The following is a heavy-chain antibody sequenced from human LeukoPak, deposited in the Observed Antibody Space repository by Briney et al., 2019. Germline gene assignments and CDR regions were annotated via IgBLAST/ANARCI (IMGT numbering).Heavy chain of an antibody. CDR3: ANGYCSSTSCYLDAFDI. V-gene: IGHV3-21*01. D-gene: IGHD2-2*01. CDR2: ISSSSSYI. CDR1: GFTFSSYS. Sequence: PGGSLRLSCAASGFTFSSYSMNWVRQAPGKGLEWVSSISSSSSYIYYADSVKGRFTISRDNAKNSLYLQMNSLRAEDTAVYYCANGYCSSTSCYLDAFDIWGQGTMVTVSS. J-gene: IGHJ3*02.